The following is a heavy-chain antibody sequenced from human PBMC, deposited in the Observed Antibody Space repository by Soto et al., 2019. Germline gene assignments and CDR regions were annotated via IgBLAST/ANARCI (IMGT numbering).Heavy chain of an antibody. CDR2: IKGKSAGGTT. V-gene: IGHV3-15*01. CDR3: TTALFLGGMDV. CDR1: GLTFSNAW. Sequence: EVQLVESGGGLVKPGESLRLSCAASGLTFSNAWMRWVRQIPGKGLEWVGRIKGKSAGGTTDYAAPVKGRFTISRDHSKNTLYLQMNSRKTEDTAVYYCTTALFLGGMDVWGQGTTVTVSS. J-gene: IGHJ6*02.